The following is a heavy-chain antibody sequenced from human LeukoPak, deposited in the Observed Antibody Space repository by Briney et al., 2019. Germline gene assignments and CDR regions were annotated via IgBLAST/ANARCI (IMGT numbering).Heavy chain of an antibody. CDR2: ISCDGSNK. D-gene: IGHD6-19*01. J-gene: IGHJ4*02. V-gene: IGHV3-30*18. CDR3: AKDMVWAAVAGTVDY. CDR1: GFTFISYG. Sequence: GGSLRLSCAASGFTFISYGMHRVRQAPGKGLEWVAVISCDGSNKYYADSVKGRFTISRDNSKNTLYLQMNSLRAEDTAVYYCAKDMVWAAVAGTVDYWGQGTLVTVSS.